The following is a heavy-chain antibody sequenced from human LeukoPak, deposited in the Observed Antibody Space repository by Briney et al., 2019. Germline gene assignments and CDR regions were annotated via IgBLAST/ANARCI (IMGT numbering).Heavy chain of an antibody. D-gene: IGHD2-2*01. V-gene: IGHV4-59*08. J-gene: IGHJ6*02. Sequence: SETLSLTCTVSGGSISSYYWSWIRQPPGKGLEWIGYIYYSGSTNYNPSLKSRVTISVDTSKNQFSLKLSSVTAADTAMYYCARLGYRYCSSTSCRQYYYYYGMDVWGQGTTVTVSS. CDR1: GGSISSYY. CDR2: IYYSGST. CDR3: ARLGYRYCSSTSCRQYYYYYGMDV.